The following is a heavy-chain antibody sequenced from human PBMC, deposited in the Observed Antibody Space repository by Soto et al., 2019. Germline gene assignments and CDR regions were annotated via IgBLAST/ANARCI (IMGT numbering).Heavy chain of an antibody. CDR1: GGTFSSYA. D-gene: IGHD2-15*01. J-gene: IGHJ6*02. Sequence: QVQLVQSGAEVKKPGSSVKVSCKASGGTFSSYAISWVRQAPGQGLEWMGGIIPIFGTANYAQKFQGRVTMTEDESTSTAEMELSSLRSEDTAVYYCARDPRPLGYCSGGSCYSHYYYGMDVWGQGTTVTVSS. CDR3: ARDPRPLGYCSGGSCYSHYYYGMDV. V-gene: IGHV1-69*12. CDR2: IIPIFGTA.